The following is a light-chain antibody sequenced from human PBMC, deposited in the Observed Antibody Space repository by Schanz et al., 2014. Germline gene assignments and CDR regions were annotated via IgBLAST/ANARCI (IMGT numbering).Light chain of an antibody. CDR1: SSDVGGYNY. V-gene: IGLV2-14*01. Sequence: QSALTQPASVSGSPGQSITISCTGTSSDVGGYNYVSWYQQYPGKAPKLMTYDVSNRPSGVSNRFSGSKSGNTASLTISGLQAEDEADYYCCSFAGSSTAAVFGGGTQLTVL. J-gene: IGLJ7*01. CDR2: DVS. CDR3: CSFAGSSTAAV.